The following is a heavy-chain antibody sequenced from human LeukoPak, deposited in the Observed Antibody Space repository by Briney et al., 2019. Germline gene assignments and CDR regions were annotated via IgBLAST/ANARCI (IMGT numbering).Heavy chain of an antibody. CDR2: INSDGSST. Sequence: GGFLRLSCAASGFTFSSYWMHWARQAPGKGLVWVSRINSDGSSTSYADSVKGRFTISRDNAKNTLYLQMNSLRAEDTAVYYCARGSGGNYDILTGYDDYWGQGTLVTVSS. CDR1: GFTFSSYW. V-gene: IGHV3-74*01. J-gene: IGHJ4*02. CDR3: ARGSGGNYDILTGYDDY. D-gene: IGHD3-9*01.